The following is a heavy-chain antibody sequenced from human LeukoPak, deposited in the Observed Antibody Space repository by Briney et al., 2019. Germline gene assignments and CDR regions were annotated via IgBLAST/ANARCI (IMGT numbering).Heavy chain of an antibody. D-gene: IGHD3-16*02. CDR2: IYYSGST. J-gene: IGHJ4*02. Sequence: PSETLSLTCTVSGGSISSYYWSWIQQPPGKALEWIGYIYYSGSTNYNPSLKIRVTISVDTSKNQFSLKLSSVTAADTAVYYCARSYDYVWGSYRPPFDYWGQGTLVTVSS. CDR1: GGSISSYY. V-gene: IGHV4-59*01. CDR3: ARSYDYVWGSYRPPFDY.